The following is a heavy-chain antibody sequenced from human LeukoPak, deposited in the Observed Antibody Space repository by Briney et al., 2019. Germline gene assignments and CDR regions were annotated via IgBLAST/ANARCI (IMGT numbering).Heavy chain of an antibody. CDR2: IFYSGST. CDR1: GGSLSNYY. Sequence: SETLSLTCTVSGGSLSNYYWTWIRQPPGKGLEWIGYIFYSGSTTYNPSLKSRITISVDTSKNQFSLKLSSVTAADTAVYYCARLRGNYFPDYWGQGALVTVSS. D-gene: IGHD2/OR15-2a*01. CDR3: ARLRGNYFPDY. V-gene: IGHV4-59*01. J-gene: IGHJ4*02.